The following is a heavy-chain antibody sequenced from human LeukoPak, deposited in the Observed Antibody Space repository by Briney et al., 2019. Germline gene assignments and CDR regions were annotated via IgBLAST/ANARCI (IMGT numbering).Heavy chain of an antibody. V-gene: IGHV1-58*02. D-gene: IGHD3-9*01. CDR1: GFTFTSSA. Sequence: ASVKVSCKASGFTFTSSAIQWVRQARGQRLEWIGWIVVGSGNTNYAQKSQERVTITRDMSTSTAYMELSSLRSEDTAVYYCAASGESYDILTGDGEDAFDIWGQGTMVTVSS. J-gene: IGHJ3*02. CDR3: AASGESYDILTGDGEDAFDI. CDR2: IVVGSGNT.